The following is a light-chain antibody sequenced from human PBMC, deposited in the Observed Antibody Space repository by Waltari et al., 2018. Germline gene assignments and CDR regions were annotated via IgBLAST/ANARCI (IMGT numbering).Light chain of an antibody. V-gene: IGLV1-44*01. J-gene: IGLJ3*02. CDR3: ATWDDRPTGRWV. Sequence: QSVLTQPPSASGTPGQRVTISCSGRQSNVADHVVNWSPQVPGPAPKLVIYRNDLRPSGVPDRFTASKSGTSASLAISGLQSEDEGDYYCATWDDRPTGRWVFGGGTRVTVL. CDR2: RND. CDR1: QSNVADHV.